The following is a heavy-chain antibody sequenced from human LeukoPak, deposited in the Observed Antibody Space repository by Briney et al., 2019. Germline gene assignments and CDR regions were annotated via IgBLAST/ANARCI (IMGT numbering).Heavy chain of an antibody. CDR2: ISGSGGST. CDR1: GFTFSSYA. CDR3: ASVDILTGYYINDY. J-gene: IGHJ4*02. Sequence: PGGSLRLSCAASGFTFSSYAMSWVRQAPGKELEWVSAISGSGGSTYYADSVKGRFTISRDNSKNTLYLQMNSLRAEDTAVYYCASVDILTGYYINDYWGQGTLVTVSS. V-gene: IGHV3-23*01. D-gene: IGHD3-9*01.